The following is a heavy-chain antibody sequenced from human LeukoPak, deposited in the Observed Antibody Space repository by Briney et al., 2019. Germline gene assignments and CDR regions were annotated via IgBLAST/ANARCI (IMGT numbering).Heavy chain of an antibody. J-gene: IGHJ1*01. CDR2: IRSKAYGGTT. V-gene: IGHV3-49*04. Sequence: PGGSLRLSCAASGFTFSSYAMSWVRQAPGKGLEWVGFIRSKAYGGTTEYAASVKGRFTISRDDSKSIAYLQMNSLKTEDTAVYYCTSENQLLAEEYFQHWGQGTLVTVSS. CDR3: TSENQLLAEEYFQH. D-gene: IGHD2-2*01. CDR1: GFTFSSYA.